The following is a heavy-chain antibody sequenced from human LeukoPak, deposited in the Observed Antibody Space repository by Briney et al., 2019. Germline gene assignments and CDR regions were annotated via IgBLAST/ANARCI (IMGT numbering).Heavy chain of an antibody. CDR3: ARMVRESDY. V-gene: IGHV3-7*01. D-gene: IGHD3-10*01. CDR1: GFTFSNYW. CDR2: INQDGSEK. Sequence: GGSLRLSCAASGFTFSNYWMGWVRQAPGKGLEWVANINQDGSEKYYVDSVKGRFTISRDNAKSSLYLQMNSLSGEDAAVYYCARMVRESDYWGQGTLVTVSS. J-gene: IGHJ4*02.